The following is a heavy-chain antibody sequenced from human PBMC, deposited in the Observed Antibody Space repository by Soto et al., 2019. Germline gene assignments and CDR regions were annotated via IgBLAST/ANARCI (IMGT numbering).Heavy chain of an antibody. D-gene: IGHD3-22*01. CDR1: GFTFSNYA. CDR2: ISHDVTNQ. CDR3: ARGDNFYDSSGYYY. J-gene: IGHJ4*02. V-gene: IGHV3-30-3*01. Sequence: AGSLRLSCVASGFTFSNYAMHWVRQTPGKGLEWVAVISHDVTNQYYADSVKGRFTISRDNSKNTLYLQMNSLRAEDTAVYYCARGDNFYDSSGYYYWGQGTLVTVSS.